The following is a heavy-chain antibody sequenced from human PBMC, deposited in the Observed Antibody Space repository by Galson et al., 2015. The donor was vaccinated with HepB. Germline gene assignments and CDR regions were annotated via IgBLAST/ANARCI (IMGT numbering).Heavy chain of an antibody. CDR3: ARVGYYYDSSGYYRWFDP. CDR1: GYTFTSYG. CDR2: ISAYNGNT. J-gene: IGHJ5*02. Sequence: SVKVSCKASGYTFTSYGICWVRQAPGQGLEWMGWISAYNGNTNYAQKLQGRVTMTTDTSTSTAYMELRSLGSDDTAVYYCARVGYYYDSSGYYRWFDPWGQGTLVTVSS. D-gene: IGHD3-22*01. V-gene: IGHV1-18*01.